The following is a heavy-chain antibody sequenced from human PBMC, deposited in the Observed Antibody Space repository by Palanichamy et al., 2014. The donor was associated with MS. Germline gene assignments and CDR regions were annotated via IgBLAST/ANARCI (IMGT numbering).Heavy chain of an antibody. J-gene: IGHJ3*02. CDR1: GFIFSDYE. CDR3: AREFQWTQVWSNGFDI. D-gene: IGHD5-18*01. CDR2: ISGSDNRI. Sequence: EVQLVESGGGLVQPGGSLRLSCAASGFIFSDYEMNWVRQAPGKGLEWVSYISGSDNRIYYADSVKGRFTISRDNAKNSLYLQMDSLRAEDTAVYFCAREFQWTQVWSNGFDIWGQGTMVTVSS. V-gene: IGHV3-48*03.